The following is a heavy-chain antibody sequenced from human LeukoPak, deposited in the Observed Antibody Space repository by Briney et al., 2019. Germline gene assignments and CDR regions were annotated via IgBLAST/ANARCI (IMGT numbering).Heavy chain of an antibody. CDR3: AKDRQQQLVLSDAFDI. D-gene: IGHD6-13*01. V-gene: IGHV3-30*18. CDR1: GFTFSSYG. Sequence: GGSLRLSCAASGFTFSSYGMHWVRQAPGKGLEWVAVISYDGSNKYYADSVKGRFTISRDNSKNSLYLQMNSLRAEDTALYYCAKDRQQQLVLSDAFDIWGQGTMVTVSS. CDR2: ISYDGSNK. J-gene: IGHJ3*02.